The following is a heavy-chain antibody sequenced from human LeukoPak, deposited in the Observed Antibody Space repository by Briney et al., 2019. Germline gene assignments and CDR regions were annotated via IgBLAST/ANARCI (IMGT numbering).Heavy chain of an antibody. Sequence: GGSLRLSCEASGFTFGSHAMYWVRQAPGKGLEWVAGIFGSGGSPHYADPVKGRFTISRDNSKNTLYLQMNSLRAEDTAVYFCAKRIYGWYQIDYWGQGTLVTVSS. J-gene: IGHJ4*02. CDR1: GFTFGSHA. CDR3: AKRIYGWYQIDY. V-gene: IGHV3-23*01. CDR2: IFGSGGSP. D-gene: IGHD6-19*01.